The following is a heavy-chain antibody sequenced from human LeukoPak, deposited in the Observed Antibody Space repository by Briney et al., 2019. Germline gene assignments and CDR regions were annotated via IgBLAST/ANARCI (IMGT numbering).Heavy chain of an antibody. J-gene: IGHJ3*02. Sequence: SETLSLTYTVSGGSISSYYWSWIRQPPGKGLEWIGYIYYSGSTNYNPSLKSRVTISVDTSKNQFSLKLSSVTAADTAVYYCARDIYSVRGVIPSYAFDIWGQGTMVTVSS. CDR1: GGSISSYY. CDR3: ARDIYSVRGVIPSYAFDI. D-gene: IGHD3-10*02. CDR2: IYYSGST. V-gene: IGHV4-59*12.